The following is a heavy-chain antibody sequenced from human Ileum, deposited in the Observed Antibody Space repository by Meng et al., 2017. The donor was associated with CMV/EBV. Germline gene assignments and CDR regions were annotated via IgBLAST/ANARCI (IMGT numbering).Heavy chain of an antibody. CDR2: SSRGGDYI. D-gene: IGHD1-26*01. CDR3: ARDLVGTKATFDY. J-gene: IGHJ4*02. V-gene: IGHV3-21*01. Sequence: GGSLRLSCVASGFTFSSYSMTGVRLAPGKGLEWVSSSSRGGDYIFHADSVEGRFTTSRDNAKNLVYLERNSLRAEDTAVYYCARDLVGTKATFDYWGQGTLVTVSS. CDR1: GFTFSSYS.